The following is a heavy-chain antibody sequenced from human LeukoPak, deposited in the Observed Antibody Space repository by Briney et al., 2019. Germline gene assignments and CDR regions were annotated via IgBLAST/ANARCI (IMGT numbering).Heavy chain of an antibody. V-gene: IGHV3-21*06. CDR1: GFPFSSYH. Sequence: GGSLRLSCTASGFPFSSYHMNWVRQAPGKGLEWVSFISSSSNYIYYADSVKGRFTISRDNAKNSLYLQMNSLRAEDTAVYYCAIVRDGLGEYWGQGTLVTVSS. J-gene: IGHJ4*02. CDR3: AIVRDGLGEY. D-gene: IGHD3-16*01. CDR2: ISSSSNYI.